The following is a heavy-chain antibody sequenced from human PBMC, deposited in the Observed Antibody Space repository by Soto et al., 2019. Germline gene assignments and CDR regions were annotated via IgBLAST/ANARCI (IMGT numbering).Heavy chain of an antibody. CDR2: ISAYDGKT. CDR3: ARDPHEYWTSYWFDL. Sequence: QVQLVQSGAEVKKPGASVKVSCKASGYNFNIYGINWVRQAPGQGLELMGWISAYDGKTTYAEKFQGRVTMTTDASTCTASMELRSLRSDDSAVSYCARDPHEYWTSYWFDLWGQGTPVTVSS. J-gene: IGHJ5*02. D-gene: IGHD3-3*01. V-gene: IGHV1-18*01. CDR1: GYNFNIYG.